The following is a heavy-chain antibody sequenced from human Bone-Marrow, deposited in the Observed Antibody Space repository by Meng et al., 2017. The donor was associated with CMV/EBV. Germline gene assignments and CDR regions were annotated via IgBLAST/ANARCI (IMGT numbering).Heavy chain of an antibody. Sequence: GGSLRLSCAASGFTFSSYAMSWVRQAPGKGLEWVSSISSSSSYIYYADSVKGRFTISRDNAKNSLYLQMNSLRAEDTAVYYCAKDYIGYYDFWSGYYTYYYYYGMDVWGQGTTVTSP. D-gene: IGHD3-3*01. CDR1: GFTFSSYA. J-gene: IGHJ6*02. CDR3: AKDYIGYYDFWSGYYTYYYYYGMDV. V-gene: IGHV3-21*01. CDR2: ISSSSSYI.